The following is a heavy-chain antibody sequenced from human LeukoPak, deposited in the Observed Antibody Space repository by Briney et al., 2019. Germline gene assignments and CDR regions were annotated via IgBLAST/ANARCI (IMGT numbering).Heavy chain of an antibody. Sequence: SETLSLTCTVSGGSFSGSDYYWGWIRQAPGRGLEWIGSIYYSGSTYYNPSLKSRVTISVDTSKNQFSLKLSSVTAADTAVYYCARQSSGFWFDPWGQGTLVTVSS. V-gene: IGHV4-39*01. J-gene: IGHJ5*02. CDR2: IYYSGST. CDR1: GGSFSGSDYY. CDR3: ARQSSGFWFDP. D-gene: IGHD6-19*01.